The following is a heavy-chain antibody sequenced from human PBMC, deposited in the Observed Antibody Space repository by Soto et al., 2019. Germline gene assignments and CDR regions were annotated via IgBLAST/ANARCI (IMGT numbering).Heavy chain of an antibody. Sequence: PSETLSLTCTVSGGSISSRSYYWGWIRQPPGKGLEWFGNIYYSGSTYYNPSLNSRVTMSVDTSKSQFSLKLSSVTAADTAVYYCARVISSSSSLGLPYYYYGMEDWGQGTTVTVSS. D-gene: IGHD6-6*01. CDR2: IYYSGST. J-gene: IGHJ6*02. V-gene: IGHV4-39*01. CDR3: ARVISSSSSLGLPYYYYGMED. CDR1: GGSISSRSYY.